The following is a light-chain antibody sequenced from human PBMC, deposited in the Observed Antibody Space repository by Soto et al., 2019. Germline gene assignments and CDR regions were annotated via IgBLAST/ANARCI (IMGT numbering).Light chain of an antibody. J-gene: IGKJ4*01. CDR3: QQWGNSPRVT. CDR1: QRVSISS. V-gene: IGKV3-20*01. Sequence: IVLTQSPGTLSLSPGERATLSCRASQRVSISSLAWYQQKPGQAPRLLIYAASARPTGIPDRFSGSGSETEFTLTISRVEPEDSAVYYCQQWGNSPRVTFGGGTKVDIK. CDR2: AAS.